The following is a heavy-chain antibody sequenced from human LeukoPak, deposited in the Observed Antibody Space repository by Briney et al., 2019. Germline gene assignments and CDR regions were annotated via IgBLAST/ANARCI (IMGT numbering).Heavy chain of an antibody. D-gene: IGHD3-16*01. Sequence: NPSETLSLTCTVSGGSISSGGYYWSWIRQHPGKGLEWIGYIYYSGSTYYNPSLKSRVTISVDTSKNQFSLKLSSVTAADTAVYYCARDLRFLGGGLDGMDVWGQGTTVTVSS. V-gene: IGHV4-31*03. CDR2: IYYSGST. CDR1: GGSISSGGYY. CDR3: ARDLRFLGGGLDGMDV. J-gene: IGHJ6*02.